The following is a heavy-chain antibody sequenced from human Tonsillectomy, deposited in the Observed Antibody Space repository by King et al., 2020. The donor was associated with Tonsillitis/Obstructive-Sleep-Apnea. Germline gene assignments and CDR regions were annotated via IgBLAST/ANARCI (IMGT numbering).Heavy chain of an antibody. CDR2: IRKKSNSYTT. CDR1: GFTFSDPY. V-gene: IGHV3-72*01. CDR3: ARNGIVGSTGYLDY. D-gene: IGHD1-26*01. J-gene: IGHJ4*02. Sequence: EVQLVESGESLVQPGGSLRLSGAAAGFTFSDPYMDWVRQAPGKGLEWVGRIRKKSNSYTTEYAASVKGRFTISRDDSKNSVYLQMNSLKTEDTAVYYCARNGIVGSTGYLDYWGQGTLVTVSS.